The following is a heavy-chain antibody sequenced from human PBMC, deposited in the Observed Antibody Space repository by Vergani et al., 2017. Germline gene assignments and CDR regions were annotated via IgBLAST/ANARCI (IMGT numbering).Heavy chain of an antibody. CDR2: IYYSGST. Sequence: QVQLQESGPGLVKPSETLSLTCTVSGGSISSYYWSWIRQPPGKGLEWIGYIYYSGSTNYNPYLKSRVTISVDTSKNQFSLKLSSVTAADTAVYYCARSRSPYYGGNDYWGQGTLVTVSS. D-gene: IGHD4-23*01. V-gene: IGHV4-59*01. CDR1: GGSISSYY. J-gene: IGHJ4*02. CDR3: ARSRSPYYGGNDY.